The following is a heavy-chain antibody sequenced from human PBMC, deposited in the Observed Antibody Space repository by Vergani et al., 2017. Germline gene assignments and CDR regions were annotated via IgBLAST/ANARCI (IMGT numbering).Heavy chain of an antibody. CDR1: GFTFSSYA. CDR3: AREAHSYFLSYYYYYMDV. J-gene: IGHJ6*03. V-gene: IGHV3-30*01. CDR2: ISYDGSNK. D-gene: IGHD3-10*01. Sequence: QVQLVESGGGVVQPGRSLRLSCAASGFTFSSYAMHWVRPAPGKGLEWGAVISYDGSNKYSADSVKGRFTKSRDNSKNTLYLQMNSLKAEDTAVYYCAREAHSYFLSYYYYYMDVWGKGTTVTVSS.